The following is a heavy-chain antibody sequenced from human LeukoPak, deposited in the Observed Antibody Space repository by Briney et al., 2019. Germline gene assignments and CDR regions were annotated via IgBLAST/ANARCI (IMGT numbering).Heavy chain of an antibody. Sequence: PGGSLRLSCAASGFTFSSYSMHWVRQAPGKGLEWVAVISYDGSNKYNADSVKGRFTISRDNSKNTLYLQMNSLRREDTAEYYCAPPPYANYYYGMDVWGQGTTVTVSS. CDR1: GFTFSSYS. V-gene: IGHV3-30-3*01. D-gene: IGHD2-2*01. J-gene: IGHJ6*02. CDR2: ISYDGSNK. CDR3: APPPYANYYYGMDV.